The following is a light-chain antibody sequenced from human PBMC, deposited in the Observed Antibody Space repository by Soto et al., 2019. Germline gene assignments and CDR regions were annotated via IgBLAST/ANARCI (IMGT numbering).Light chain of an antibody. V-gene: IGLV2-14*01. CDR1: SSDVGGYTY. J-gene: IGLJ1*01. CDR2: DVS. Sequence: XSVLTQPASVSGSPGQSITISCAGTSSDVGGYTYVSWYQQHPGKAPKLMIYDVSNRPSGVSNRFSGSKSGNTASLTISGLQAEDEADYYCTSYTSSSTPYVFGGGTKVTVL. CDR3: TSYTSSSTPYV.